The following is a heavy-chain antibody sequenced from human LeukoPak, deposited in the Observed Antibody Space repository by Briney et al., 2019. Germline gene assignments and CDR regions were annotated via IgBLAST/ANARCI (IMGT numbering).Heavy chain of an antibody. D-gene: IGHD3-10*01. CDR1: GGSISSSSYY. J-gene: IGHJ4*02. Sequence: SETLSLTCTVSGGSISSSSYYWGWIRQPPGKGLEWIGSIYYSGSTYYNPSLKSRVTISVDTSKNQFSLKLSSVTAADTAVYYCATQYYYGSGSLSPFDYWGQGTLVTVSS. V-gene: IGHV4-39*07. CDR3: ATQYYYGSGSLSPFDY. CDR2: IYYSGST.